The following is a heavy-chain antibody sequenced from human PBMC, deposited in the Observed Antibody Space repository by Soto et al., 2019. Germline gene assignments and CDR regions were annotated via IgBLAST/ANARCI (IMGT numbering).Heavy chain of an antibody. Sequence: GGSLRLSCAASGFTFSSYEMNWVRQAPGKGLVWVSYISSSGSTIYYADSVKGRFTISRDNAKNSLYLQMNSLRAEDTAVYYCARDHKGGYYYYGKDVWGQGTTVTVSS. CDR1: GFTFSSYE. J-gene: IGHJ6*02. CDR2: ISSSGSTI. CDR3: ARDHKGGYYYYGKDV. V-gene: IGHV3-48*03.